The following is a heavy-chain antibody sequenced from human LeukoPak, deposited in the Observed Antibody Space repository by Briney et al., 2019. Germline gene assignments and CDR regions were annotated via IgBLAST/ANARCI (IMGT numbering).Heavy chain of an antibody. CDR1: GFTVSSSW. J-gene: IGHJ3*02. Sequence: PGGSLTLSCAASGFTVSSSWMSWVRQDPGKGLEWVANIKQDGSEKYYVASVKGRFTISRDNAKNSLYLQMNSLGAEDTAVYYCARDREWELPADAFDIWGQGTMVTVSS. D-gene: IGHD1-26*01. CDR3: ARDREWELPADAFDI. CDR2: IKQDGSEK. V-gene: IGHV3-7*01.